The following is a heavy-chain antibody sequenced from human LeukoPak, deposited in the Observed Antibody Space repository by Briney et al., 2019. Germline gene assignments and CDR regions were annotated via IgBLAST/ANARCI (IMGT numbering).Heavy chain of an antibody. Sequence: ASVTVSCTTSGYTFTDYYMHWVRQAPGQGLEWMGWINPKSGGTNYAQKYQGRITMTRDASSSTAYMELSRLRSDDTAVYYCATKSSGYYMYWGQGSLVTVSS. J-gene: IGHJ4*02. CDR3: ATKSSGYYMY. D-gene: IGHD3-3*01. CDR2: INPKSGGT. CDR1: GYTFTDYY. V-gene: IGHV1-2*02.